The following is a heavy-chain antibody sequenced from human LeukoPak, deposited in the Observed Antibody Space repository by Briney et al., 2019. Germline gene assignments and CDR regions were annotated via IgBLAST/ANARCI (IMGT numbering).Heavy chain of an antibody. V-gene: IGHV1-3*01. CDR2: INAGNGNT. Sequence: ASVKVSCKASGYTFTGYAMQWVRQAPGQRLEWMGWINAGNGNTKYSQRFQGRFTITRDTSAGTAYMDLSSLRSEDTAVYYCARGFWNRGTWGPYYFDYWGQGTLVTVS. CDR3: ARGFWNRGTWGPYYFDY. D-gene: IGHD3-3*01. J-gene: IGHJ4*02. CDR1: GYTFTGYA.